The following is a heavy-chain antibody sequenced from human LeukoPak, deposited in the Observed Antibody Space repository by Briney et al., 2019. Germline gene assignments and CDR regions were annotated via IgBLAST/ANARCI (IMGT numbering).Heavy chain of an antibody. CDR1: GFTFNSFG. V-gene: IGHV3-33*06. CDR2: IYYDGSNN. J-gene: IGHJ6*02. Sequence: GGSLRLSCAASGFTFNSFGIHWVRQAPGKGLEWVAVIYYDGSNNFYSDSVKGRFTISRDNSKNTVFLQMSSLRAEDTAVYYCAKSEKDCSSTTCYMSYYGMDVWGQGTTVTVSS. D-gene: IGHD2-2*02. CDR3: AKSEKDCSSTTCYMSYYGMDV.